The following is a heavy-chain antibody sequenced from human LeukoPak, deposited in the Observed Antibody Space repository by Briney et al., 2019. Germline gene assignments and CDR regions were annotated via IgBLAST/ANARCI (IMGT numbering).Heavy chain of an antibody. Sequence: GGSLRLSCAASEFTFSRYWMSWVRQAPGKGLEWVANIKQDGSEKYYVDSVKGRFTISRDNAKNSLDLQMNSLRVEDTAVYYCARLGPASSGWPESFDYWGQGTLVTVSS. CDR3: ARLGPASSGWPESFDY. CDR1: EFTFSRYW. CDR2: IKQDGSEK. D-gene: IGHD6-19*01. V-gene: IGHV3-7*03. J-gene: IGHJ4*02.